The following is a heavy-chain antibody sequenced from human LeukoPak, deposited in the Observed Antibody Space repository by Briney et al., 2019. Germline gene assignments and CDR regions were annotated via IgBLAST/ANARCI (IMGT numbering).Heavy chain of an antibody. CDR1: GFTFSSYG. J-gene: IGHJ4*02. D-gene: IGHD5-18*01. V-gene: IGHV3-30*18. CDR3: AKDRLAQSGNSYGYDYFDY. Sequence: PGGSLRLSCAASGFTFSSYGMHWVRQAPGKGLEWVAAISYAGNNQFYEDSVKGRFTISRGNSKNTLYLQMNSLQPEDTAVYFCAKDRLAQSGNSYGYDYFDYWGQGTLVTVSS. CDR2: ISYAGNNQ.